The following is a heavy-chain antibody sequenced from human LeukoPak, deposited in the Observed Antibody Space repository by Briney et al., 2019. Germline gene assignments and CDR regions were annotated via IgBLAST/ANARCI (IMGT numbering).Heavy chain of an antibody. Sequence: GRSLRLSCAASGFTFTNHGIHWVRRPPGKGLEWVAFIWFDGSNKYYADSVKGRFTISRDNSKNTLYLQMNTLRAEGTAVYYCARDISYGSDYYYYYGMDVWGQGATVTVSS. CDR3: ARDISYGSDYYYYYGMDV. J-gene: IGHJ6*02. V-gene: IGHV3-33*01. CDR2: IWFDGSNK. D-gene: IGHD5-24*01. CDR1: GFTFTNHG.